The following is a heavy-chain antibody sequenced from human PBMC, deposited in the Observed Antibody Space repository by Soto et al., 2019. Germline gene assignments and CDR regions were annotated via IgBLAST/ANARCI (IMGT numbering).Heavy chain of an antibody. CDR2: IIPIFGTA. D-gene: IGHD3-22*01. V-gene: IGHV1-69*01. J-gene: IGHJ4*02. CDR1: GGTFSSYA. Sequence: QVQLVQSGAEVKKPGSSVKVSCKTSGGTFSSYAISWVRQAPGQGLEWMGGIIPIFGTANYAQKFQGRVTITADESTSTAYMELSSLRSEVTAVYYCARVSAPYYYDSSGYYLFNYWGQGTLVTVSS. CDR3: ARVSAPYYYDSSGYYLFNY.